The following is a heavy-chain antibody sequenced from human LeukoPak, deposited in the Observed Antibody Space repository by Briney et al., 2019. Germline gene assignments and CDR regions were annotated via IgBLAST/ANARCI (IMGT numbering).Heavy chain of an antibody. V-gene: IGHV1-69*13. CDR1: GYTITSYG. CDR3: ARVSIVGANFDY. CDR2: IIPIFGTA. J-gene: IGHJ4*02. Sequence: ASVKVSCKASGYTITSYGFSWVRQAPGQGLEWMGGIIPIFGTANYAQKFQGRVTITADESTSTAYMELSSLRSEDTAVYYCARVSIVGANFDYWGQGTLVTVSS. D-gene: IGHD3-22*01.